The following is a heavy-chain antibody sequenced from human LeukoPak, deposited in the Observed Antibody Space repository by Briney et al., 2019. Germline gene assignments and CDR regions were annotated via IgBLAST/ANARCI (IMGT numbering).Heavy chain of an antibody. CDR3: ARVSITIFFDY. CDR2: IYYGGST. V-gene: IGHV4-61*01. D-gene: IGHD3-9*01. Sequence: PSETLSLTCTVSGGSVSSGSYYWSWIRQPPGKGLEWIGYIYYGGSTNYSPSLKSRVTISVDTSKNQFSLKLSSVTAADTAVYYCARVSITIFFDYWGQGTLVTVSS. CDR1: GGSVSSGSYY. J-gene: IGHJ4*02.